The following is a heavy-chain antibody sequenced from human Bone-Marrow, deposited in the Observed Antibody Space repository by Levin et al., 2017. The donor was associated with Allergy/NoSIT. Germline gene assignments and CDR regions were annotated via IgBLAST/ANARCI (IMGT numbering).Heavy chain of an antibody. D-gene: IGHD5-12*01. V-gene: IGHV1-8*01. CDR2: MNPNSGNT. CDR3: ARGQSDRRTPSIPYPYSGYDFGGFAEYFQH. CDR1: GYTFTSYD. J-gene: IGHJ1*01. Sequence: VASVKVSCKASGYTFTSYDINWVRQATGQGLEWMGWMNPNSGNTGYAQKFQGRVTMTRNTSISTAYMELSSLRSEDTAVYYCARGQSDRRTPSIPYPYSGYDFGGFAEYFQHWGQGTLVTVSS.